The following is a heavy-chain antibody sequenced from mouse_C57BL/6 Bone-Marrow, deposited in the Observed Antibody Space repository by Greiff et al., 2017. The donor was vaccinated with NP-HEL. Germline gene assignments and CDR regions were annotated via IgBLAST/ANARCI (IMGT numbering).Heavy chain of an antibody. Sequence: EVQLQQSGPELVKPGASVKIPCKASGYKFTDYNMDWVKQSHGKSLEWIGDINPNNGGTIYNQKFKGKATLTVDKSSSTAYIELRSLTSEDTAVYYCAFLYGSSPWFAYWGQGTLVTVSA. CDR1: GYKFTDYN. CDR3: AFLYGSSPWFAY. D-gene: IGHD1-1*01. J-gene: IGHJ3*01. CDR2: INPNNGGT. V-gene: IGHV1-18*01.